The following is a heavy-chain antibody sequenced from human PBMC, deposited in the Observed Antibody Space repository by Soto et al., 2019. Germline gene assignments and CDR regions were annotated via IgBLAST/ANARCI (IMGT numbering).Heavy chain of an antibody. CDR2: ISAYNGNT. J-gene: IGHJ6*02. Sequence: QVQLVQSGAEVKKPGASVKVSCKASGYTFTSYGISWVRQAPGQGLEWMGWISAYNGNTNYAQKRQGRATMTTATSTSTAYMELRSLRSDDTAVYYCARGGRHDSSGYYLPFSGMDVWGQGTTVTVSS. D-gene: IGHD3-22*01. V-gene: IGHV1-18*01. CDR3: ARGGRHDSSGYYLPFSGMDV. CDR1: GYTFTSYG.